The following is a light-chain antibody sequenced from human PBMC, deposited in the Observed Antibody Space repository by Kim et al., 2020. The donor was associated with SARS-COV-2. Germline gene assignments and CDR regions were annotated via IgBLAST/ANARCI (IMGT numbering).Light chain of an antibody. CDR2: SDN. Sequence: GQRVTISCSGSRSNVGSYIVIWYHQVPATAPTVLVNSDNQRPSGVLDRFSGSKYGASASPVTSWLLSADDADYYCAAWDASRNGYVFGPGTKVTVL. J-gene: IGLJ1*01. CDR3: AAWDASRNGYV. CDR1: RSNVGSYI. V-gene: IGLV1-44*01.